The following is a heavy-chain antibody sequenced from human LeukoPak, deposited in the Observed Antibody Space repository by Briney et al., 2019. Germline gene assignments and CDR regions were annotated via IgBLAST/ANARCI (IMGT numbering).Heavy chain of an antibody. CDR2: IYYSGST. CDR1: GGSISSSSYY. J-gene: IGHJ4*02. D-gene: IGHD2-15*01. Sequence: PSETLSLTCTVSGGSISSSSYYWGWIRQPPGKGLEWIGSIYYSGSTYYNPSLKSRVTISVDTSKNQFSLKLSSVTAADTAVYYCARDGADCSGGSCYRDFDYWGQGTLVTVSS. V-gene: IGHV4-39*07. CDR3: ARDGADCSGGSCYRDFDY.